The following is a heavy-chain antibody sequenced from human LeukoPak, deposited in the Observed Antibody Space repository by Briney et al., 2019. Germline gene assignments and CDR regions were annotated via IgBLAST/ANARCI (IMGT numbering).Heavy chain of an antibody. Sequence: GGPLRLSCAASGFTFSSYEMNWVRQAPGKGLEWVSYISSSGSTIYYADSVKGRFTISRDNAKNSLYLQMNSLRAEDTAAYYCARVSYYGSGSYYDNIFDYWGQGTLVTVSS. D-gene: IGHD3-10*01. V-gene: IGHV3-48*03. J-gene: IGHJ4*02. CDR2: ISSSGSTI. CDR3: ARVSYYGSGSYYDNIFDY. CDR1: GFTFSSYE.